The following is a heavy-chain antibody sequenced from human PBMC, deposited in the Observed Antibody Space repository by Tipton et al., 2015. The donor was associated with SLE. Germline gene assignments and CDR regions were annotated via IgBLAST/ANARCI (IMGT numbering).Heavy chain of an antibody. Sequence: LSLTCAVSGGSFSGYYWSWIRQSPGKGLEWIGEIDDSGSANYNPSLKSRVTISEGMSKNQFSLRLTSVTAADTAVYYCARMIGTSATNYFDYWGQGTLVTVSS. CDR2: IDDSGSA. CDR3: ARMIGTSATNYFDY. CDR1: GGSFSGYY. D-gene: IGHD3-22*01. J-gene: IGHJ4*02. V-gene: IGHV4-34*01.